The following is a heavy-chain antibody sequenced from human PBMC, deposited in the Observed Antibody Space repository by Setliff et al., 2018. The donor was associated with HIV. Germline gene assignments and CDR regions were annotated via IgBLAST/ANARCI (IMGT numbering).Heavy chain of an antibody. CDR3: ARGRGGLVGPAEFDY. Sequence: SETLSLTCAVYGGSFSGYHWNWIRQFPGKGLEWIGEINHTGNTQYNPSLKSRVTMSEETTKNQFSLKLKSVTAADTAIYFCARGRGGLVGPAEFDYWGPGTLVTVS. V-gene: IGHV4-34*01. D-gene: IGHD1-26*01. J-gene: IGHJ4*02. CDR2: INHTGNT. CDR1: GGSFSGYH.